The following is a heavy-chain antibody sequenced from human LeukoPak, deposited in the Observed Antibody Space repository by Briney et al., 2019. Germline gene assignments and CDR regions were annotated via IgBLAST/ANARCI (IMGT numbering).Heavy chain of an antibody. CDR2: VGIGGDK. J-gene: IGHJ4*02. CDR1: GVIFSSYT. D-gene: IGHD1-26*01. Sequence: GGSLRLSSAASGVIFSSYTMSWVRQAPGKGLEWVSSVGIGGDKYYEDSVKGRLNISRDNSKNTLFLQMNNLRDEDTATYYCAKDLQSDGKWAVDYWGRGILVTVSS. CDR3: AKDLQSDGKWAVDY. V-gene: IGHV3-23*01.